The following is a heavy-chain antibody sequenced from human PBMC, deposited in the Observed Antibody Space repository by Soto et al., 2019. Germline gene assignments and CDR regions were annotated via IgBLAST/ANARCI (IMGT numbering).Heavy chain of an antibody. CDR1: GYTFTGYY. Sequence: QVQLVQSGAEVKKPGASVKVSCKASGYTFTGYYMHWVRQAPGQGLEWMGWINPNSGGTHYAQKFQGWVTMTRATSISTAYLELSRLRSDATAVYYCARAQAYCSGGSCYWGDNWFDPWGQGTLVTVSS. CDR3: ARAQAYCSGGSCYWGDNWFDP. CDR2: INPNSGGT. J-gene: IGHJ5*02. V-gene: IGHV1-2*04. D-gene: IGHD2-15*01.